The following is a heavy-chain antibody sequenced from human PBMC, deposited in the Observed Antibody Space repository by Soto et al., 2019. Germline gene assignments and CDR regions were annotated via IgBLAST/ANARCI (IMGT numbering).Heavy chain of an antibody. V-gene: IGHV1-69*13. CDR3: ARDIGIVATSGADY. J-gene: IGHJ4*01. D-gene: IGHD5-12*01. CDR2: IIPIFGTA. Sequence: SVKLSWKAAGGTFSGYAISWVRQAPGQGLEWMGGIIPIFGTANYAQKFQGRVTITADESTSTAYMELSSRRSEDTAVYYCARDIGIVATSGADYWGQ. CDR1: GGTFSGYA.